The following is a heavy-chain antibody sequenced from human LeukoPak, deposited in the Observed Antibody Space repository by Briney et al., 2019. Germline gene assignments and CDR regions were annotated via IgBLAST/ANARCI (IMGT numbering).Heavy chain of an antibody. CDR1: GLTFSNTW. CDR2: IKKEDDGGTT. D-gene: IGHD6-13*01. CDR3: TSDPRQIAAADI. J-gene: IGHJ4*02. V-gene: IGHV3-15*01. Sequence: GGSLRLSCAASGLTFSNTWMSWVRQAPGKGVEWVGRIKKEDDGGTTDYAAPVKGRFIISRDDSKNTLYLQMNSLKTEDTGVYYCTSDPRQIAAADIWGQGTLVTVSS.